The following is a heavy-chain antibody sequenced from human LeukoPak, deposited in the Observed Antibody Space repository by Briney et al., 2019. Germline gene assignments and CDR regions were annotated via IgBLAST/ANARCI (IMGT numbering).Heavy chain of an antibody. Sequence: SVKVSCKASGGTFSSYAISWVRRAPGQGLEWMGGIIPIFGTANYAQKFQGRVTITADESTSTAYMELSSPRSEDTAVYYCARDPRTMVRGVPAALRYWGQGTLVTVSS. V-gene: IGHV1-69*13. CDR2: IIPIFGTA. J-gene: IGHJ4*02. CDR1: GGTFSSYA. D-gene: IGHD3-10*01. CDR3: ARDPRTMVRGVPAALRY.